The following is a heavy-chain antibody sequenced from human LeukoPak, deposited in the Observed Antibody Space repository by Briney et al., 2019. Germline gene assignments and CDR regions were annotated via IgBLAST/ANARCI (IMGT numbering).Heavy chain of an antibody. J-gene: IGHJ5*01. CDR2: ISSNGGST. D-gene: IGHD5-24*01. V-gene: IGHV3-64*01. CDR3: SRGDGFSGDS. Sequence: GGSLRLSCAASGFTFSNYAMHWVRQAPGKGLEYVSTISSNGGSTYYANSVKGRFTIFRDNARNLLYLQMSSLRADDTAVYYCSRGDGFSGDSWGQGTLVTVSS. CDR1: GFTFSNYA.